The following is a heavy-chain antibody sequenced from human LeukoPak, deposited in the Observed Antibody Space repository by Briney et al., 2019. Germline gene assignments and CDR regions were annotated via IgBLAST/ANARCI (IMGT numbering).Heavy chain of an antibody. J-gene: IGHJ4*02. CDR1: GFTLSRYG. V-gene: IGHV3-23*01. CDR2: IRGGGVST. Sequence: GTLRLSCEASGFTLSRYGMSWVRQAPGKGLEWVSRIRGGGVSTYYADSVKGRFTISRDNSKNTLYLQMNSLRAEDTAVYYCAKYGDILTGYPYYFDYWGQGTLVTVSS. CDR3: AKYGDILTGYPYYFDY. D-gene: IGHD3-9*01.